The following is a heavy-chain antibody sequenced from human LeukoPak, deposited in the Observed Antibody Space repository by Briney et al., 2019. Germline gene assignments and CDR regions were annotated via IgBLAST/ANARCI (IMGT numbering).Heavy chain of an antibody. Sequence: ASVKVSCTASGYTFTSYYMYWVRQAPGQGLEWMGIINPSGGSTSYAQKFQGRVTMTRDTSTSTVYMELRSLRSEDTAVYYCARDRYDYDSSGYSTHYMDVWGKGTTVTVSS. J-gene: IGHJ6*03. V-gene: IGHV1-46*01. CDR3: ARDRYDYDSSGYSTHYMDV. D-gene: IGHD3-22*01. CDR2: INPSGGST. CDR1: GYTFTSYY.